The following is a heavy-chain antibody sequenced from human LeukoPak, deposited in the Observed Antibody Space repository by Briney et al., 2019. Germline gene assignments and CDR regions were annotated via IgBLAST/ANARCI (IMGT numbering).Heavy chain of an antibody. CDR1: GYSFTSFG. CDR2: ISRHNGNT. V-gene: IGHV1-18*01. CDR3: ARHCLGSGSEDY. Sequence: GASVKVSCKASGYSFTSFGITWVRQAPGQGLEWMGWISRHNGNTDYAQRFRGRVTLTIDTSTTTADMELRNLIPDDTAVYYCARHCLGSGSEDYWGQGTLVSVSS. J-gene: IGHJ4*02. D-gene: IGHD3-10*01.